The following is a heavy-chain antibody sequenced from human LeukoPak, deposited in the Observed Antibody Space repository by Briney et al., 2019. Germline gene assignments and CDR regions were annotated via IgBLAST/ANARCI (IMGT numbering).Heavy chain of an antibody. V-gene: IGHV3-30-3*01. CDR1: GFIFSTYA. CDR2: ISHDGSNK. Sequence: GGSLRLSCAASGFIFSTYAMHWVRQAPGKGLEWVAVISHDGSNKYYADSVKGRFTISRDNSKNTLYLHMSSLRVEDTAVYYCARDMNGLTWGQGTLVTVSS. D-gene: IGHD1-1*01. CDR3: ARDMNGLT. J-gene: IGHJ5*02.